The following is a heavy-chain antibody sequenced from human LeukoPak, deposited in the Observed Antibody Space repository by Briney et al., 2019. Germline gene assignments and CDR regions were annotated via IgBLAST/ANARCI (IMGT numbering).Heavy chain of an antibody. D-gene: IGHD2-2*01. CDR2: ISGSGGST. CDR3: TKEGDVVVVPALVY. J-gene: IGHJ4*02. CDR1: GSTFSSYA. V-gene: IGHV3-23*01. Sequence: GGSLRLSCAASGSTFSSYAMSWVRQAPGKGLEWVSAISGSGGSTYYADSVKGRFTISRDNSKNTLYLQMNSLRAEDTAVYYYTKEGDVVVVPALVYWGQGTQVTDSS.